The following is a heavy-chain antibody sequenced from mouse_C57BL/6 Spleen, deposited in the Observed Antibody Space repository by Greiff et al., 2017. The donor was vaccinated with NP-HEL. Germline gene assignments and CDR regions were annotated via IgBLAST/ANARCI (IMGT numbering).Heavy chain of an antibody. J-gene: IGHJ2*01. CDR2: IDPENGDT. CDR3: TTGLTTVVATRTLFDY. CDR1: GFNIKDDY. V-gene: IGHV14-4*01. D-gene: IGHD1-1*01. Sequence: EVQLQQSGAELVRPGASVKLSCTASGFNIKDDYMHWVKQRPEQGLEWIGWIDPENGDTEYASKFPGKATLTADTSSNTAYLQLSSLTSEDTAVYYCTTGLTTVVATRTLFDYWGQGTTLTVSS.